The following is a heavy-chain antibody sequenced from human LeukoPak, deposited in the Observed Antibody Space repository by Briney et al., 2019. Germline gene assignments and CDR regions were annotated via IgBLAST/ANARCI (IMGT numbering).Heavy chain of an antibody. J-gene: IGHJ3*02. D-gene: IGHD4-11*01. Sequence: PSETLSLTCTVSGGSISSGSYYWSWIRQPAGKGLEWIGRIYTSGSTNYNPSLKSRVTISVDTSKNQFSLKLSSVTAADTAVYYCARALTSNAFDIWGQGTMVTVSS. V-gene: IGHV4-61*02. CDR1: GGSISSGSYY. CDR3: ARALTSNAFDI. CDR2: IYTSGST.